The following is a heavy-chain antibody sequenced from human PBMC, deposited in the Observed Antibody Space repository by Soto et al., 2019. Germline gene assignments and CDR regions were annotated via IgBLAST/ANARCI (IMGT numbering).Heavy chain of an antibody. CDR1: GYTFTGYY. CDR3: ARTLYSTRWSDY. J-gene: IGHJ4*02. V-gene: IGHV1-2*02. CDR2: INPNSGGT. D-gene: IGHD6-13*01. Sequence: ASVKVSCKASGYTFTGYYMHWVRQAPGQGLEWMGWINPNSGGTNYAQKFQGRVTMTRDTSISTAYMELSRLRSDDTAVYYCARTLYSTRWSDYLGQGTLVTVSS.